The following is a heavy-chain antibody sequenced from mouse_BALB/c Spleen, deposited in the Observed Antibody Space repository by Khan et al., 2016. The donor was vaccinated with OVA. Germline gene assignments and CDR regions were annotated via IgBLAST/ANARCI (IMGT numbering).Heavy chain of an antibody. CDR1: GFNIEDYY. CDR3: ARKGYGNYWFAY. CDR2: IDPENGDT. V-gene: IGHV14-1*02. Sequence: VQLKQSGAELVRPGALVKLSCKASGFNIEDYYMNWVKQRPEQGLEWIGWIDPENGDTIYDPKFRGKASITADTSSNTAYLQLSSLTSEDTAVYYCARKGYGNYWFAYWGQGTLVTVSA. D-gene: IGHD2-1*01. J-gene: IGHJ3*01.